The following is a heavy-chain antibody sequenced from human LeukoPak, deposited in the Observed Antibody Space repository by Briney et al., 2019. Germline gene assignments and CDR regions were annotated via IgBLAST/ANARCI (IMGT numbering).Heavy chain of an antibody. CDR1: GYTFTSYY. CDR3: ARAGPIVVVTAILDY. V-gene: IGHV1-46*01. Sequence: ASVKVSFKASGYTFTSYYMHWVRQAPGQGLEWMGIINPSGGSTSYAQKFQGRVTMTRDMSTSTVYMELSSLRSEDTAVYYCARAGPIVVVTAILDYWGQGTLVTVSS. CDR2: INPSGGST. J-gene: IGHJ4*02. D-gene: IGHD2-21*02.